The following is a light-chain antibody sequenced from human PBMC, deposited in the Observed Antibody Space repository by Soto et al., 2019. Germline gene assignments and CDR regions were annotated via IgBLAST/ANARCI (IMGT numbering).Light chain of an antibody. CDR2: GAS. CDR3: QQLNTSPIT. V-gene: IGKV1-9*01. CDR1: QGISSY. Sequence: IQLTQSPSSLSASVGDRVTITCRASQGISSYLAWYQQKPGKAPKLLIYGASTLEGGVPFRFSGSGSGTDFTLIISSVQPEYFATYYCQQLNTSPITFGQGTRREIK. J-gene: IGKJ5*01.